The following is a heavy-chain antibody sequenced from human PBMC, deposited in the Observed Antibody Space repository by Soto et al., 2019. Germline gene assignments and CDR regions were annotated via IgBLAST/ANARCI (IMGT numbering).Heavy chain of an antibody. D-gene: IGHD6-13*01. Sequence: SETLSLTCAVYGGSFSGYYWSWIRQPPGKGLEWIGEINHSGSTNYNPSLKSRVTISVDTSKNQFSLKLSSVTAADTAVYYCASSPYSSSWYFYYYYMDVWGKGTTVTVSS. J-gene: IGHJ6*03. CDR2: INHSGST. CDR3: ASSPYSSSWYFYYYYMDV. CDR1: GGSFSGYY. V-gene: IGHV4-34*01.